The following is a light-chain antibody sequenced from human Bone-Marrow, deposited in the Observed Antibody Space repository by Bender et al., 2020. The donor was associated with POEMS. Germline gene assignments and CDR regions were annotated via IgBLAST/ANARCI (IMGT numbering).Light chain of an antibody. J-gene: IGLJ1*01. CDR3: CSYAIGNTYV. CDR2: EGS. Sequence: QPALTQPASVSGSPGQSITISCTGTSSDVGSYNLVSWYQQHPGKAPKLMIYEGSKRPSGVSNRISGSKSGNTASLTIPGLQAEDEADYYCCSYAIGNTYVFGTGTKVTVL. V-gene: IGLV2-23*01. CDR1: SSDVGSYNL.